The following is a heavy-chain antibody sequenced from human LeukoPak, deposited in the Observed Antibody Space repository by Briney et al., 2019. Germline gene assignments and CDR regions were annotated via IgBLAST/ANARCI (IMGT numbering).Heavy chain of an antibody. CDR1: GYTFTGYY. J-gene: IGHJ4*02. Sequence: GASVKVSCKASGYTFTGYYMHWVRQAPGQGLEWMGWINPNSGGTNYARKFQGRVTMTRDTSISTAYMELSRLRSDDTAVYYCAREGGSYYDFDYWGQGTLVTVSS. V-gene: IGHV1-2*02. D-gene: IGHD1-26*01. CDR2: INPNSGGT. CDR3: AREGGSYYDFDY.